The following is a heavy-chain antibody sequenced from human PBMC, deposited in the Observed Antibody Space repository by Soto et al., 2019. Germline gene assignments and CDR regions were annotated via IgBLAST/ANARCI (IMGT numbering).Heavy chain of an antibody. CDR1: GASITFGGYS. CDR3: ARGGGSDSCDY. V-gene: IGHV4-30-2*01. D-gene: IGHD1-26*01. J-gene: IGHJ4*02. Sequence: SETLSLTCTVSGASITFGGYSWSWIRQTPGKGMEWIGYINHLETTFYNPSFESRLTLSIERAKNQFSLKLHSMSAADRAVYFCARGGGSDSCDYWGKGIMATGSA. CDR2: INHLETT.